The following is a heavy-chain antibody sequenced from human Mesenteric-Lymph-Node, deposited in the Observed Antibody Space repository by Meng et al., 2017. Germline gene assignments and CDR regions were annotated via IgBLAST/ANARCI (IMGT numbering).Heavy chain of an antibody. J-gene: IGHJ4*02. Sequence: SETLSLTCTVSGYSISSGYYWGWIRQPPGKGLEWIGGIYHSGSTYYNPSLKSRVTISVDTSKNQFSMKLGSVTAADTAVYYCASEGYYYDSSGYYYWGQGTLVTVSS. V-gene: IGHV4-38-2*02. D-gene: IGHD3-22*01. CDR2: IYHSGST. CDR3: ASEGYYYDSSGYYY. CDR1: GYSISSGYY.